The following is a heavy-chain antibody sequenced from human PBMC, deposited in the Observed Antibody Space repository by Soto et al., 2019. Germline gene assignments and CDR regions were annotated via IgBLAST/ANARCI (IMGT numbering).Heavy chain of an antibody. CDR1: GFPFSSYT. J-gene: IGHJ4*02. Sequence: GGCLRLACAASGFPFSSYTMNWVRPAPGKGLEWVSSISSSSSYIYYADSMKGRFTISRDNAKNSLYLQMNSLRAEDTAVYYRASLSLFYPDYRGQGTLVTVSS. CDR3: ASLSLFYPDY. V-gene: IGHV3-21*01. CDR2: ISSSSSYI. D-gene: IGHD3-10*02.